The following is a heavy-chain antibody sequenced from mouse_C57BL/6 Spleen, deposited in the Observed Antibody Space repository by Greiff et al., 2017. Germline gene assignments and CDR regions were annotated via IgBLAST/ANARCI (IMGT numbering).Heavy chain of an antibody. CDR2: FYPGSGSI. D-gene: IGHD2-4*01. J-gene: IGHJ3*01. Sequence: VQLQQSGAELVKPGASVKLSCKASGYTFTEYTIHWVKQRSGQGLEWIGWFYPGSGSIKYNEKFKDKATLTADKSSSTVYMELSRLTSEDSAVCFCARHEEWYDYDSAWFAYWGQGTLVTVSA. CDR3: ARHEEWYDYDSAWFAY. V-gene: IGHV1-62-2*01. CDR1: GYTFTEYT.